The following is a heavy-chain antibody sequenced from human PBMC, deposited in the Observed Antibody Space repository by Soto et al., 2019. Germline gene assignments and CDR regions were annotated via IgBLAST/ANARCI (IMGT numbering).Heavy chain of an antibody. D-gene: IGHD3-10*01. J-gene: IGHJ4*02. CDR3: ARYYGAGSYFFDY. V-gene: IGHV3-53*01. CDR1: ELSVSSNY. CDR2: IYSDDRT. Sequence: GGSLRLSCAASELSVSSNYMSWVRQAPGKGLEWVSVIYSDDRTYYADSVKGRFTISRDNSRTTLYLQMNSLRAADTAVYYCARYYGAGSYFFDYWGQGTQVTVSS.